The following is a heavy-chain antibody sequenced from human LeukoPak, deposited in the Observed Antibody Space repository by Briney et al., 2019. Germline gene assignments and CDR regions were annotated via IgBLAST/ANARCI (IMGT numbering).Heavy chain of an antibody. D-gene: IGHD6-19*01. CDR3: ARHAVAGTGYYFDY. J-gene: IGHJ4*02. Sequence: SETLSLTCTVSGGSVSSYYWSWIRQPPGKGLEWSGYIYYSGSTNYNPSLKSRVTISVDTSKNQFSLKLSSVTAADTAVYYCARHAVAGTGYYFDYWGQGTLVTVSS. CDR1: GGSVSSYY. V-gene: IGHV4-59*08. CDR2: IYYSGST.